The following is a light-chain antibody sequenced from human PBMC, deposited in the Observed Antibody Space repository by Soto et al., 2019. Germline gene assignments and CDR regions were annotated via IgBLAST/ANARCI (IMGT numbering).Light chain of an antibody. J-gene: IGLJ1*01. CDR1: SFDVGGYNY. CDR3: SAYAGSPYLDV. V-gene: IGLV2-8*01. CDR2: EVS. Sequence: QSALTQPPSASGSPGQSVTISCTGTSFDVGGYNYVSWYQQHPGKAPQVLMYEVSKRPSGVPDRFSGSKSGNTASLTVSGLQAEDEADYYCSAYAGSPYLDVFGSGTKGTVL.